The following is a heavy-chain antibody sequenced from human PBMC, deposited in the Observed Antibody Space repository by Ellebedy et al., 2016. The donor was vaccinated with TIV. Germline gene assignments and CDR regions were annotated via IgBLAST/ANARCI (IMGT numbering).Heavy chain of an antibody. J-gene: IGHJ5*02. D-gene: IGHD4-17*01. CDR2: VSSDGSVK. V-gene: IGHV3-30*18. Sequence: GGSLRLXXAASGFIFTTYGMQWVRQAPGKGLEWVTVVSSDGSVKHYADSVKGRFTSSRDNSKNMVYLQMNSLRPEDTAVYYCAKEGGYGDYQSWLDPWGQGTLVTVSS. CDR3: AKEGGYGDYQSWLDP. CDR1: GFIFTTYG.